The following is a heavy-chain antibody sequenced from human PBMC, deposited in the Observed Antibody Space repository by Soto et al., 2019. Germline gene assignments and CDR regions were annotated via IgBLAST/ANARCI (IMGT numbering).Heavy chain of an antibody. CDR1: GFTFSSYS. CDR3: ARGVGYGSGSYSPFDY. CDR2: ISSSSSYI. Sequence: PGGSLRLSCAASGFTFSSYSMNWVRQAPGKGLEWVSSISSSSSYIYYADSVKGRFTISRDNAKNSLYLQMNSLRAEDTAVYYCARGVGYGSGSYSPFDYWGQGTLVTVSS. V-gene: IGHV3-21*01. J-gene: IGHJ4*02. D-gene: IGHD3-10*01.